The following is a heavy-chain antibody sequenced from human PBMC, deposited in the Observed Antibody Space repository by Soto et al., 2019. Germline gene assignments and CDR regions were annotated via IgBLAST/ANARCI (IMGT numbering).Heavy chain of an antibody. CDR1: GYTFTSYG. D-gene: IGHD3-9*01. CDR2: ISAYNGNT. CDR3: AREPRYFDAWATLPFDY. V-gene: IGHV1-18*01. Sequence: QVQLVQSGAEVKKPGASVKVSCKASGYTFTSYGISWVRQAPGQGLEWMGWISAYNGNTNYAQKLQGRVTMTTDTSTSTAYMELRSLRSDDTAVYYCAREPRYFDAWATLPFDYWGQGTLVTVSS. J-gene: IGHJ4*02.